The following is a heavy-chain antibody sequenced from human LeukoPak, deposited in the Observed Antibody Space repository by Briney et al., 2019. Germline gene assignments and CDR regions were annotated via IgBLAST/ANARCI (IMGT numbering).Heavy chain of an antibody. CDR1: GFTFSGYS. Sequence: GGSLRLSCAASGFTFSGYSMNWVRQAPGKGLEWVSSITSSSTYIYYADSVKGRFTISRDDPHNTLYLQMNSLRAEDTAVYFCARGGVDYYGSGTYYLMYYFDYWGQGALVTVSS. CDR2: ITSSSTYI. CDR3: ARGGVDYYGSGTYYLMYYFDY. J-gene: IGHJ4*02. V-gene: IGHV3-21*04. D-gene: IGHD3-10*01.